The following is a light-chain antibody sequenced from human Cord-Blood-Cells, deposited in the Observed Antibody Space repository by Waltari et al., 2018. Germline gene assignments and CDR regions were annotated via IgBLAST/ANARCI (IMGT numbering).Light chain of an antibody. CDR2: SNT. V-gene: IGLV1-44*01. Sequence: QSVLTQPPSASGTPGQRVTISCSGSSSNIGSNTVNWYQQLPGTAPKPLIYSNTQRPSGVPDRFSGSKSGTSASLAISGLQSEDEADYYCAAWDDSLNGPVFGGGTKLTVL. CDR1: SSNIGSNT. J-gene: IGLJ3*02. CDR3: AAWDDSLNGPV.